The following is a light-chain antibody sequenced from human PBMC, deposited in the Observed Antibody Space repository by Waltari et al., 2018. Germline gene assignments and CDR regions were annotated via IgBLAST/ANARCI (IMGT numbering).Light chain of an antibody. V-gene: IGLV1-44*01. CDR3: ATWDDSLDTYV. CDR1: SPTIGRNF. Sequence: QSVLTQPPSASGIPGQRVTSSCSGSSPTIGRNFVIWYQQLPEKAPNLPMYNKNQRPSGAPDRFSGSKSGTSASLTITGLQSEDEADYYCATWDDSLDTYVFGSGTKVPVL. CDR2: NKN. J-gene: IGLJ1*01.